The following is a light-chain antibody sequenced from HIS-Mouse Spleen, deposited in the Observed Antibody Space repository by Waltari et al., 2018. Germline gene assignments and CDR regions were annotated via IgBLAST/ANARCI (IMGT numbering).Light chain of an antibody. CDR2: DVS. CDR3: SSYTSSSFNVV. CDR1: SSDVGGYNY. Sequence: QSALTQPASVSGSPGQSITISCTGTSSDVGGYNYVSWYQQHPGKAPQLMIYDVSNRPSGVXNRFSGSKSGNTASLPISGLQAEDEADYYCSSYTSSSFNVVFGGGTKLTVL. J-gene: IGLJ2*01. V-gene: IGLV2-14*01.